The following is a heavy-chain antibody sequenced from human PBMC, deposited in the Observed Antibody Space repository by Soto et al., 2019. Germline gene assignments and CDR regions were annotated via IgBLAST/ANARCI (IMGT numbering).Heavy chain of an antibody. CDR2: ISWNSGSI. CDR3: AKTGWPRGP. J-gene: IGHJ5*02. Sequence: HPGGSLRLSCAASGFTFDDYAMHWVRQAPGKGLEWVSGISWNSGSIGYADSVKGRFTISRDNAKNSLYLQMNSLRAEDTALYYCAKTGWPRGPWGQGTLVTVSS. D-gene: IGHD6-19*01. CDR1: GFTFDDYA. V-gene: IGHV3-9*01.